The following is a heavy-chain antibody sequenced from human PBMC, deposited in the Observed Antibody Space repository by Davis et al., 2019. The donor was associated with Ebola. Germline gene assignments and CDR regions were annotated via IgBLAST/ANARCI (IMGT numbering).Heavy chain of an antibody. D-gene: IGHD3-3*01. J-gene: IGHJ4*02. Sequence: GESLKISCAASGFTFSSYSMNWVRQAPGKGLEWVSSISSSSSYIYYADSVKGRFTISRDNAKNSLYLQMNSLRAEDTAVYYCARDLGGREWLLSYEPPYFDYWGQGTLVTVSS. CDR3: ARDLGGREWLLSYEPPYFDY. CDR1: GFTFSSYS. CDR2: ISSSSSYI. V-gene: IGHV3-21*01.